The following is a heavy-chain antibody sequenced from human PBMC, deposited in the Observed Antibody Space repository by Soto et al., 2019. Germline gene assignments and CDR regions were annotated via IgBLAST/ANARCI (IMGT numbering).Heavy chain of an antibody. J-gene: IGHJ6*03. CDR2: INHSGSI. CDR3: ARGELVYSSSSYYHYIDV. CDR1: GGSFSGYY. V-gene: IGHV4-34*01. Sequence: QVQLQQWGAGLLKPSETLSLTCAVYGGSFSGYYWSWIRQPPGKGLGWIGEINHSGSINYHPSLKSRVSISVDTSKNQFSLTLSSVTAADTAMYYCARGELVYSSSSYYHYIDVWGKGTTVTVSS. D-gene: IGHD6-6*01.